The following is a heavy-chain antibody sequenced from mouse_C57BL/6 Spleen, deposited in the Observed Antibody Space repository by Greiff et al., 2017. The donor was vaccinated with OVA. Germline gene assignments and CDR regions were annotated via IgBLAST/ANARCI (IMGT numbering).Heavy chain of an antibody. D-gene: IGHD2-12*01. CDR3: GAYDVPYAMDY. J-gene: IGHJ4*01. CDR1: GFTFSDYY. V-gene: IGHV5-16*01. Sequence: EVMLVESEGGLVQPGSSMKLSCTASGFTFSDYYMAWVRQVPEKGLEWVANINYDGSSTYYLDSLKSRFIISRDNAKNILYLQMSSLKSEDTATYYCGAYDVPYAMDYWGQGTSVTVSS. CDR2: INYDGSST.